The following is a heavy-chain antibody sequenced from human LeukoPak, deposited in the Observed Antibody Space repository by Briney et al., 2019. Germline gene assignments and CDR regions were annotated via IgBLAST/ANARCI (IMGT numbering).Heavy chain of an antibody. J-gene: IGHJ1*01. CDR1: GFTFSSYA. V-gene: IGHV3-23*01. D-gene: IGHD2-2*02. CDR2: ISGGGGNT. CDR3: AKYCSSTSCYMDYFQH. Sequence: GGSLRLSCAGSGFTFSSYAMSWVRQAPGKGLEWVSAISGGGGNTYYAGSVKGRFTISRDDSKNTLFLQMNSLRAEDTAVYYCAKYCSSTSCYMDYFQHWGQGTLVTVSS.